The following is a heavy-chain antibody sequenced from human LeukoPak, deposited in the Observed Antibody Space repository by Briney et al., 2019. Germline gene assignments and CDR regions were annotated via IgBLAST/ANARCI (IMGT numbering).Heavy chain of an antibody. D-gene: IGHD3-22*01. Sequence: PSETLSLTCTVSGGSISSGDYYWSWIRQPPGKGLEWIDYIYYSGSTYYNPSLKSRVTISVDTSKNQFSLKLSSVTAADTAVYYCARSTMIGYFDYCGQGTLVTVSS. CDR2: IYYSGST. J-gene: IGHJ4*02. V-gene: IGHV4-30-4*08. CDR1: GGSISSGDYY. CDR3: ARSTMIGYFDY.